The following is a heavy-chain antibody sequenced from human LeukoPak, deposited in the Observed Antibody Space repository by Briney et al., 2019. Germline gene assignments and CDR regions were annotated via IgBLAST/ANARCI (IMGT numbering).Heavy chain of an antibody. CDR1: GYTFTSYG. CDR2: ISAYNGNT. D-gene: IGHD3-22*01. CDR3: ARDYYDSSGYLFDY. J-gene: IGHJ4*02. V-gene: IGHV1-18*01. Sequence: ASVKVSCKASGYTFTSYGISWVRQAPGQGLEWMGWISAYNGNTNYAQKLQGRVTMTTDTSTSTAYMELRSLRSDDTAVYNCARDYYDSSGYLFDYWGQGTLVTVSS.